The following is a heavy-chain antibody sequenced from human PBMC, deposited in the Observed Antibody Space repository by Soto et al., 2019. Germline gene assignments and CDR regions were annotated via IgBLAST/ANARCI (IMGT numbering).Heavy chain of an antibody. CDR1: GFTFNTYW. D-gene: IGHD5-12*01. V-gene: IGHV3-74*01. Sequence: EVQLVESGGTLVQPGGSLRLSCAASGFTFNTYWMHWVRQAPGKGLVWVSRINSDGTKTTYADSVKCRFTISRANAKNTVYLQMNSLRAEDTAMYYCATVATNSYNWLDPWGQGTLVTVSS. CDR2: INSDGTKT. CDR3: ATVATNSYNWLDP. J-gene: IGHJ5*02.